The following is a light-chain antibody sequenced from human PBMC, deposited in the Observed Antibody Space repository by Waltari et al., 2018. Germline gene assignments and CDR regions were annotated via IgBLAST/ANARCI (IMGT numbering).Light chain of an antibody. J-gene: IGLJ3*02. V-gene: IGLV1-40*01. CDR1: SSNIGAGYD. CDR2: NNL. CDR3: QSYDYSLSASV. Sequence: QSVLTQPPSVSGAPGQKVTISCTGSSSNIGAGYDVHWYQHLPGTAPKVFIFNNLDRPSAVPDRFSGSKSGTSASLAITGLQVEDEADYYCQSYDYSLSASVFGGGTKLTVL.